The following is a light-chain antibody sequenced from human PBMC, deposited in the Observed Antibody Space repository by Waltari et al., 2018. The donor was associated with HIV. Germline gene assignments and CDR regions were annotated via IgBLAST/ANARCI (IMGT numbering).Light chain of an antibody. CDR2: EVS. CDR1: SSDVGSYKH. J-gene: IGLJ2*01. V-gene: IGLV2-23*02. Sequence: QSALTQPASVSGSSAQSITISCTGSSSDVGSYKHVSWYQQHPGKAPRLIIYEVSTRPSGVSNLYSASKSGKAASLTVSGLRAEDEADYYCSSYAGSSTFVIFGGGTKLTVL. CDR3: SSYAGSSTFVI.